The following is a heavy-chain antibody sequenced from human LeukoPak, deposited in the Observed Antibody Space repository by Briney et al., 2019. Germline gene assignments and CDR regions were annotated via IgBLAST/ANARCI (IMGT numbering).Heavy chain of an antibody. J-gene: IGHJ4*02. CDR1: GFTFGDHI. Sequence: GGSLGLSCAASGFTFGDHIMNWVRQLPGKRLEWVAYVSGSGSTVYYADSVKGRFTVSKDNAKNTVYLQMNSLRAEDTAVYYRVSFYETYWGRGTLVTVSS. V-gene: IGHV3-48*04. D-gene: IGHD2/OR15-2a*01. CDR2: VSGSGSTV. CDR3: VSFYETY.